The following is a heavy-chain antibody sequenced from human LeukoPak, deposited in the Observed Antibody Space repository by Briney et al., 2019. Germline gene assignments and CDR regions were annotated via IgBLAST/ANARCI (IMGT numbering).Heavy chain of an antibody. J-gene: IGHJ6*03. V-gene: IGHV1-46*01. D-gene: IGHD3-10*01. CDR2: INPSGGST. CDR1: GYTFTSYY. Sequence: ASVQISCKASGYTFTSYYMHWVRQAPGQGLEWMGIINPSGGSTSYAQKFQGRVTMTRDTSTSTVYMELSSLRSEDTAVYYCARADGSGSPPYYYYMDVWGKGTTVTVSS. CDR3: ARADGSGSPPYYYYMDV.